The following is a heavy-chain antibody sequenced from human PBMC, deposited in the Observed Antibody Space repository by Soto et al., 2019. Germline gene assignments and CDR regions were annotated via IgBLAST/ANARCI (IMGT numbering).Heavy chain of an antibody. CDR3: ARRYSSGWYGSFDY. V-gene: IGHV3-7*01. CDR1: GFTFSSYW. J-gene: IGHJ4*02. CDR2: IKQDGSEK. Sequence: GGSLRLSCAASGFTFSSYWMSWVRQAPGKGLEWVANIKQDGSEKYYVDSVKGRFTISRDNAKNSLYLQMNSLRAEDTAVYYCARRYSSGWYGSFDYWGQGTLVTVSS. D-gene: IGHD6-19*01.